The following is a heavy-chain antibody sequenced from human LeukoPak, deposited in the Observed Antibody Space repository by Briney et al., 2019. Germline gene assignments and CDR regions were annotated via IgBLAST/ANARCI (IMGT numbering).Heavy chain of an antibody. J-gene: IGHJ4*02. Sequence: TSETLSLTCAVYGGSFSGYYWSWIRQPPGKGLEWIGEINHSGSTNYNPSLKSRVTISVDTSKNQFSLKLSSVTAADTAVYYCARERPSYYDILTGYYPRSLPYYFDYWGQGTLVTVSS. D-gene: IGHD3-9*01. CDR2: INHSGST. V-gene: IGHV4-34*01. CDR3: ARERPSYYDILTGYYPRSLPYYFDY. CDR1: GGSFSGYY.